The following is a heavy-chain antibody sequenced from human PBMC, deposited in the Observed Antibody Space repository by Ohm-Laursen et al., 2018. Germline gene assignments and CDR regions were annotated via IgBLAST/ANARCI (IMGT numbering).Heavy chain of an antibody. V-gene: IGHV3-48*03. Sequence: SLRLSCAAPGFTFSIYEMNWVRQTPGKGLEWISYISRDSSTINYADSVKGRFVISRDNAKNSLYLQMNSLRAEDTAVYHCVRESTTFLNWPDAFDIWGQGTMVTVSS. J-gene: IGHJ3*02. D-gene: IGHD3/OR15-3a*01. CDR3: VRESTTFLNWPDAFDI. CDR2: ISRDSSTI. CDR1: GFTFSIYE.